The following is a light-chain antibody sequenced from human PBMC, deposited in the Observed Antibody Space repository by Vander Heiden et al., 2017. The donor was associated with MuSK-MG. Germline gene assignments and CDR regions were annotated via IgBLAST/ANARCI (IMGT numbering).Light chain of an antibody. CDR2: TVS. V-gene: IGKV2-40*01. J-gene: IGKJ1*01. CDR1: TRLLNTIDGSTY. Sequence: DIVMTQTPLSLPVTSGEPSSIPCRHSTRLLNTIDGSTYMDWYRQKPGLAPQLLISTVSYRASGVPGRFSGGGSGTNFTLRISRVVPEDVGVYYCMQHMDFPWTFGQGTKVEVK. CDR3: MQHMDFPWT.